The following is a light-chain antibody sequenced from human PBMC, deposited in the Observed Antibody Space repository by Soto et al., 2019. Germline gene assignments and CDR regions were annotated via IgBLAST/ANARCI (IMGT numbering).Light chain of an antibody. J-gene: IGKJ4*01. CDR3: QQYYSSPRT. CDR2: WAS. V-gene: IGKV4-1*01. CDR1: QTVLYRSNNMNY. Sequence: DIVMTQSPDSLAVSLGERATINCKSSQTVLYRSNNMNYLSWYQQKPGQPPKSLIYWASTRESGVPDRFSGSGSGTDFTLTISSLQAEDVAVYYCQQYYSSPRTFGGGTKVEIK.